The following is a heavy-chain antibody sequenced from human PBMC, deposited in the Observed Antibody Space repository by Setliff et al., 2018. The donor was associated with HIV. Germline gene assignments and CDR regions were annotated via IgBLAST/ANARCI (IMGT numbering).Heavy chain of an antibody. V-gene: IGHV3-30*03. J-gene: IGHJ4*02. CDR2: ISYDGSKK. CDR3: ARDFSTYYSIDS. CDR1: GESISNYY. Sequence: LSLTCTVSGESISNYYWSWVRQAPGKGLEWVAFISYDGSKKYDADFVKGRFTISRDNSKNTLYLQMNSLRTDDTAVYFCARDFSTYYSIDSWGQGTLVTVSS. D-gene: IGHD3-22*01.